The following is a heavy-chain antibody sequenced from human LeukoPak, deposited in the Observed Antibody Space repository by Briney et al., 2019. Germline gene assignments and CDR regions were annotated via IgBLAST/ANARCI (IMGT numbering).Heavy chain of an antibody. Sequence: ASVKVFCKTSGYTFTRYDINWVRQATGQRLEWMGWMNPNTGHTAYAPKFQGRVTFTRNTSVSTAYMELDILISEDTAVYFCARGGITGTDAEYYYYYMDVWGKGTTVTVSS. J-gene: IGHJ6*03. CDR2: MNPNTGHT. CDR1: GYTFTRYD. CDR3: ARGGITGTDAEYYYYYMDV. V-gene: IGHV1-8*03. D-gene: IGHD1-7*01.